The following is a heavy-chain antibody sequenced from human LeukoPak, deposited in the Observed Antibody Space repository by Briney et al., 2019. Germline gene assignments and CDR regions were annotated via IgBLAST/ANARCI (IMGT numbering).Heavy chain of an antibody. Sequence: GGSLRLSCAASGFTFSSYAMSWVRQAPGQGLEWVSAVSGSGGSTYYADSVKGRFTISRDNSKNTLYLQMNSLRAEDTAVYYCATHSSQIAVAGFPDYWGQGTLVTVSS. CDR1: GFTFSSYA. D-gene: IGHD6-19*01. CDR2: VSGSGGST. J-gene: IGHJ4*02. CDR3: ATHSSQIAVAGFPDY. V-gene: IGHV3-23*01.